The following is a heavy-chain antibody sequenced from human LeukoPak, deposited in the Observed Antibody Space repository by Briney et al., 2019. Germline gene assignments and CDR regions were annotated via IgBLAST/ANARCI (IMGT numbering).Heavy chain of an antibody. CDR2: INSDGSST. Sequence: GGSLRLSCAASGFTFSSYWMHWARQAPGKGLVWVSRINSDGSSTSYADSVKGRFTISRDNAKDTLYLQMNSLRAEDTAVYYCARSLPWGNWFDPWGQGTLVTVSS. CDR1: GFTFSSYW. V-gene: IGHV3-74*01. D-gene: IGHD3-16*01. J-gene: IGHJ5*02. CDR3: ARSLPWGNWFDP.